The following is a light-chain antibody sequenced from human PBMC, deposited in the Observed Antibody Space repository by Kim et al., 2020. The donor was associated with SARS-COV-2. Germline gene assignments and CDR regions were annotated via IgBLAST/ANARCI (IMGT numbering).Light chain of an antibody. V-gene: IGLV3-19*01. CDR1: ILRSYY. CDR2: GKN. Sequence: SSELTQDPAVSVALGQTVRITCQGDILRSYYASWYQQKPGQAPVLVIYGKNNRPSGIPDRFSGSSSGNTTSLTITGAQAEDEADYYCNSRDSSGNHPHVV. J-gene: IGLJ2*01. CDR3: NSRDSSGNHPHVV.